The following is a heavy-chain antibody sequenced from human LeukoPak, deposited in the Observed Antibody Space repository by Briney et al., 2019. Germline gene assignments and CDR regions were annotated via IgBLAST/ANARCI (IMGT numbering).Heavy chain of an antibody. CDR1: GDSISSSSYY. CDR2: IYYSGST. V-gene: IGHV4-39*07. Sequence: SETLSLTCTVSGDSISSSSYYWGWIRQPPGKGLEWTGSIYYSGSTYYNPSLKSRVTISVDTSKNQFSLKLSSVTAADTAVYYCARDVTAAFDYWGQGTLVTVSS. CDR3: ARDVTAAFDY. J-gene: IGHJ4*02. D-gene: IGHD6-13*01.